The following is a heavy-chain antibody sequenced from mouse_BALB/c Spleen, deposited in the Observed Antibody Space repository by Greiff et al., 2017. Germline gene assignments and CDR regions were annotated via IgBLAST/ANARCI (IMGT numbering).Heavy chain of an antibody. CDR1: GYSITSGYY. Sequence: EVKLQESGPGLVKPSQSLSLTCSVTGYSITSGYYWNWIRQFPGNKLEWMGYISYDGSNNYNPSLKNRISITRDTSKNQFFLKLNSVTTEDTATYYCARIYYGYDAMDYWGQGTSVTVSS. CDR3: ARIYYGYDAMDY. V-gene: IGHV3-6*02. D-gene: IGHD2-1*01. J-gene: IGHJ4*01. CDR2: ISYDGSN.